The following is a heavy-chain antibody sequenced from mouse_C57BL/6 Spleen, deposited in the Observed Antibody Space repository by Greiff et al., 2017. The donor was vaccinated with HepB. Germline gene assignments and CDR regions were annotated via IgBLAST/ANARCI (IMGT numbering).Heavy chain of an antibody. CDR1: GFSLTSYG. J-gene: IGHJ4*01. CDR3: ARPPFHYYAMDY. V-gene: IGHV2-2*01. CDR2: IWSGGST. Sequence: VKLMESGPGLVQPSQSLSITCTVSGFSLTSYGVHWVRQSPGKGLEWLGVIWSGGSTDYNAAFISRLSISKDNSKSQVFFKMNSLQADDTAIYYCARPPFHYYAMDYWGQGTSVTVSS.